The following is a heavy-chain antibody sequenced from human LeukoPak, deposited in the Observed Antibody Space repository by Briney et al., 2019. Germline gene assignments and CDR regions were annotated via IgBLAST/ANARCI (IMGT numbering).Heavy chain of an antibody. J-gene: IGHJ4*02. CDR3: GRGDGYLVDH. V-gene: IGHV3-7*01. D-gene: IGHD5-24*01. CDR1: GFSFSDSW. CDR2: INQGGSER. Sequence: GGSLRLPCVGSGFSFSDSWMTWVRRAPGKGPEWAANINQGGSERNHVDSVKGRFTISRDDARTSLFLQMNSLRAEDTGVYYCGRGDGYLVDHWGQGTLVTVST.